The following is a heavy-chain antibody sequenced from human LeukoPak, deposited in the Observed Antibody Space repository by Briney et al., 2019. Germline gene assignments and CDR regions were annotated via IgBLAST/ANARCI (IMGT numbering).Heavy chain of an antibody. CDR2: INHSGST. Sequence: SETLSLTCAVYGGSFSGYYWSWIRQPPGKGLEWIGEINHSGSTNSTPSPKSLVTISVDTSKNQFSLKLSSVTAADTAVYYCARGQYSGSYYNFRTTAQIDYWGQETLVTVSS. CDR1: GGSFSGYY. J-gene: IGHJ4*02. D-gene: IGHD1-26*01. CDR3: ARGQYSGSYYNFRTTAQIDY. V-gene: IGHV4-34*01.